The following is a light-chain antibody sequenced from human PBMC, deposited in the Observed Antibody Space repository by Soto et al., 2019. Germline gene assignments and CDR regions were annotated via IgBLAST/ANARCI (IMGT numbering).Light chain of an antibody. V-gene: IGKV3-11*01. J-gene: IGKJ2*01. Sequence: IVLTQSPATLSLSPGERATLSCRARQTVSTYLSWYQHKPGQAPRLLIYGASNRATGIPARFSGSGSGTDFTLTISSLEPDDFANYYCQQYDTYFRYTFGQGTKLDIK. CDR3: QQYDTYFRYT. CDR2: GAS. CDR1: QTVSTY.